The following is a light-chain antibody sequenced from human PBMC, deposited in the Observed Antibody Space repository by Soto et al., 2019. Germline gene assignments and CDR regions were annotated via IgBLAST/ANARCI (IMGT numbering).Light chain of an antibody. CDR2: DAS. CDR1: QTISTG. Sequence: IQGTQSPPTLSASVADRVTITCRASQTISTGMAWYQQKPGKAPKLLVYDASTLQSGVASRFSGSGSGTDFTLTISSLEPEDFAVYYCQQRSNWPPSITFGQGTRLEIK. V-gene: IGKV1-5*01. J-gene: IGKJ5*01. CDR3: QQRSNWPPSIT.